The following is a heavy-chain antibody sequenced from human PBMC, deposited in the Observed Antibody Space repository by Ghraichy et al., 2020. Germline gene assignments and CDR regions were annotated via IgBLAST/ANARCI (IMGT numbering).Heavy chain of an antibody. CDR1: GFTFSTYA. Sequence: GGSLRLSCAASGFTFSTYAMSWVRQAPGRGLEWVGSFTSGGATYYADSVKGRFTISRDNSKNTLYLQMNSLRAEDTALYYCARRGVVVVTGIAQSAFYWDEWRRGTVVTVSA. CDR3: ARRGVVVVTGIAQSAFYWDE. V-gene: IGHV3-23*01. D-gene: IGHD2-21*02. J-gene: IGHJ4*01. CDR2: FTSGGAT.